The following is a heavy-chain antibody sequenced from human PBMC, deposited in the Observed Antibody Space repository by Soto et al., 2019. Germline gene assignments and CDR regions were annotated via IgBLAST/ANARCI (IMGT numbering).Heavy chain of an antibody. V-gene: IGHV3-53*01. J-gene: IGHJ4*02. D-gene: IGHD4-17*01. CDR2: IYAGGST. CDR3: ARLNDYGGNYFDD. CDR1: GFTVRSNY. Sequence: PGGSLRLSCAASGFTVRSNYMSWVRQAPGKGLEWVSVIYAGGSTYYADSVKGRFTISRDISKNTLYLQMSRLRAEDTAVYYCARLNDYGGNYFDDWGQGTLVTVSS.